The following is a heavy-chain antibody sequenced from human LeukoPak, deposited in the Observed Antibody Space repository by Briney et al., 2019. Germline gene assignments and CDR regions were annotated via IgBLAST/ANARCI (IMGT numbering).Heavy chain of an antibody. V-gene: IGHV3-7*01. Sequence: GGSLRLSCAASGFTFSHYGMTWVRQAPGKGLEWVANIKQDGSEKYYVDSVKGRFTISRDNAKNSLYLQMNSLRAEDTAVYYCARDFGSSWYWFFLDYWGQGTLVTVSS. CDR2: IKQDGSEK. CDR3: ARDFGSSWYWFFLDY. J-gene: IGHJ4*02. D-gene: IGHD6-13*01. CDR1: GFTFSHYG.